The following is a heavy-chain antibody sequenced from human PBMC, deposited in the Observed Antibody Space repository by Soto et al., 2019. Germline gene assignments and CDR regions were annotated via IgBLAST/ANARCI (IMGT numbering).Heavy chain of an antibody. CDR3: ARDSPPVDIVVVPAAILNY. Sequence: QVQLVESGGGVVQPGRSLRLSCAASGFTFSSYGMQWVRQAPGKGLEWVAVIWYDGSNKYYADSVKGRFTISRDNSKNTLYLQRNSVRAEDTAVYYCARDSPPVDIVVVPAAILNYWGQGTLVTVSS. D-gene: IGHD2-2*01. J-gene: IGHJ4*02. CDR2: IWYDGSNK. CDR1: GFTFSSYG. V-gene: IGHV3-33*01.